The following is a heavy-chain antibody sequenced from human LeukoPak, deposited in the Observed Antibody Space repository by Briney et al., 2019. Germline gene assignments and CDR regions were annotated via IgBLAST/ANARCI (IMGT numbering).Heavy chain of an antibody. V-gene: IGHV4-59*06. Sequence: PSETLSLTCTVSGGSISSYYWSWIRQPPGKGLEWIGYIYYSGSTYYNPSLKSRVTISVDTSKNQFSLKLSSVTAADTAVYYCARYDNWNGNRSEHVPYYYYYGMDVWGQGTTVTVSS. D-gene: IGHD1-1*01. CDR2: IYYSGST. J-gene: IGHJ6*02. CDR3: ARYDNWNGNRSEHVPYYYYYGMDV. CDR1: GGSISSYY.